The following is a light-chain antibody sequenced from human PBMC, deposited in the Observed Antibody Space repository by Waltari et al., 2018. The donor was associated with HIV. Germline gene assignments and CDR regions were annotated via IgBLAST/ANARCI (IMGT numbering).Light chain of an antibody. Sequence: QSALTQPPSASGSPGQSVTISCTGPISDDHGYAYVSWYQHHPGKAPKRIIYEFTKRPSGVPDRFSGSKSDYTASLTVSGLQAEDEADYYCTSYTGSTNLLFGGGTKLTVL. CDR3: TSYTGSTNLL. CDR2: EFT. CDR1: ISDDHGYAY. V-gene: IGLV2-8*01. J-gene: IGLJ2*01.